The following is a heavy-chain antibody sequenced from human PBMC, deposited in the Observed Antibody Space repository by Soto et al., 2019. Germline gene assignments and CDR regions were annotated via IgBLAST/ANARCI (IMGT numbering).Heavy chain of an antibody. CDR2: ISSGTNYI. CDR1: GFTFSSYT. CDR3: ARGFYYDNSGDNAFDM. D-gene: IGHD3-22*01. J-gene: IGHJ3*02. V-gene: IGHV3-21*01. Sequence: PGGSLRLSCAASGFTFSSYTMNWVRQAPGKGLEWISSISSGTNYIYYADSVKGRFTISRDNAKNSLYLQINSLRAEDTAVFYCARGFYYDNSGDNAFDMWGQGTMVTVSS.